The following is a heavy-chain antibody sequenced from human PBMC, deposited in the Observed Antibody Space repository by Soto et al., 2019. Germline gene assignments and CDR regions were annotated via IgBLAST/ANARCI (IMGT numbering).Heavy chain of an antibody. Sequence: SETLSLTCTVAGGSISSGGYYWSWIRQHPGKGLEWIGYIYYSGSTYYNPSLKSRVTISVDTSKNQFSLKLSSVTAADTAVYYCARVFSDSSSFFDPWGQGTLVTVSS. CDR2: IYYSGST. J-gene: IGHJ5*02. D-gene: IGHD6-13*01. V-gene: IGHV4-31*03. CDR3: ARVFSDSSSFFDP. CDR1: GGSISSGGYY.